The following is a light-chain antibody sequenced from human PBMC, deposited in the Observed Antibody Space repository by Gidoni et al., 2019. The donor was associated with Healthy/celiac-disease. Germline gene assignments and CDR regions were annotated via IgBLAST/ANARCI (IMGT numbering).Light chain of an antibody. CDR3: QAWDSSTVV. CDR1: KLGDNY. Sequence: SYELTQPPSVSVSPGQTASITCSGDKLGDNYVCWYQQKPGQSPVLVMYQDSKRPSGIPERFSGSNSGNTATLTISGTQAMDEADYYCQAWDSSTVVFGGGTKLTVL. J-gene: IGLJ2*01. V-gene: IGLV3-1*01. CDR2: QDS.